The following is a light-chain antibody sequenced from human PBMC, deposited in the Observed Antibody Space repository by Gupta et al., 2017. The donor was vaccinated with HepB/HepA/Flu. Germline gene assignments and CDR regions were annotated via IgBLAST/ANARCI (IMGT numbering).Light chain of an antibody. CDR2: YDS. J-gene: IGLJ2*01. CDR3: QAGDRSSDNVV. CDR1: NIGSKS. Sequence: SSVLTQPPSVSVAPGKTARITCGGNNIGSKSVHWSPQKPGQAPVLVIYYDSGRPSGTPERFSASNSATTATVTTIRVEAGDGADYYCQAGDRSSDNVVFGGGTKLTVL. V-gene: IGLV3-21*04.